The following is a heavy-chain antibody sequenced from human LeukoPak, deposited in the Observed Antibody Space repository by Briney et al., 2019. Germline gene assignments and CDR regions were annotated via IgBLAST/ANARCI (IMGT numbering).Heavy chain of an antibody. CDR3: AREPKAYYDSSGANAFDI. CDR2: LYSGDST. CDR1: GFTASSNY. V-gene: IGHV3-53*01. J-gene: IGHJ3*02. Sequence: GSLRLSCAASGFTASSNYMSWVRQAPGKGLEWVSVLYSGDSTYYADSVKGRFTISRDNSKNTLYLQMNSLRAEDTAVYYCAREPKAYYDSSGANAFDIWGQGTMVTVSS. D-gene: IGHD3-22*01.